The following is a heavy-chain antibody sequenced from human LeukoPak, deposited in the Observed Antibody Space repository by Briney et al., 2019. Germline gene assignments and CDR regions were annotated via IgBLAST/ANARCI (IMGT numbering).Heavy chain of an antibody. J-gene: IGHJ4*02. CDR2: IYYSGGT. CDR1: GGSISSYY. Sequence: KNSETLSLTCTVSGGSISSYYWSWIRQPPGKGLEWIGYIYYSGGTNYNPSLKSRVTISVDTSKNQSSLKLSSVTAADTAVYYCARKVGATKDFDYWGQGTLVTVSS. D-gene: IGHD1-26*01. CDR3: ARKVGATKDFDY. V-gene: IGHV4-59*01.